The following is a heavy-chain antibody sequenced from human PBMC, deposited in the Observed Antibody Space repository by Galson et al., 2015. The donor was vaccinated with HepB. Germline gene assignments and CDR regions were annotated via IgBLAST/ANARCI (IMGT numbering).Heavy chain of an antibody. CDR2: IYSGGST. Sequence: SLRLSCAASGFTFSNAWMSWVRQAPGKGLEWVSIIYSGGSTYYADSVKGRFTISRDNSKNTLYLQMNSLRAEDTAVYYCAKTGNYDYTWGPPGAFDYWGQGTLVTVSS. CDR3: AKTGNYDYTWGPPGAFDY. CDR1: GFTFSNAW. V-gene: IGHV3-53*01. J-gene: IGHJ4*02. D-gene: IGHD3-16*01.